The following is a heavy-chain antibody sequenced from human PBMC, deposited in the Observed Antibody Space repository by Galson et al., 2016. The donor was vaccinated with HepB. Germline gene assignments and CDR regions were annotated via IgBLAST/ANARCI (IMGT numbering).Heavy chain of an antibody. CDR3: AKASGSDYFFEH. Sequence: SLRLSCAASGFTFEDYVIHWVRQAPGKGLEWVSLINWDGSAAFYTDSVKGRFTISGDNRKNSLYLQMNSLTTEDTAFYFCAKASGSDYFFEHWGQGTLVTVSS. V-gene: IGHV3-43D*03. D-gene: IGHD1-26*01. J-gene: IGHJ4*02. CDR1: GFTFEDYV. CDR2: INWDGSAA.